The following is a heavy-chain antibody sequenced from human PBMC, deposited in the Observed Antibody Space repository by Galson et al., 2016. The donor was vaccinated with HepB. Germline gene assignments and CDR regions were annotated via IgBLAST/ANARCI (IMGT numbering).Heavy chain of an antibody. J-gene: IGHJ3*02. CDR2: ISWNSGRI. D-gene: IGHD6-13*01. CDR1: GFTFDDYA. V-gene: IGHV3-9*01. Sequence: SLRLSCAFSGFTFDDYAFHWVRQVPGKGLEWVSGISWNSGRIGYADSVKGRFTISRDNAKNSLYLQMNSLRAEDTALYYCAKAAVGTRAFDIWDQGTRVTVSS. CDR3: AKAAVGTRAFDI.